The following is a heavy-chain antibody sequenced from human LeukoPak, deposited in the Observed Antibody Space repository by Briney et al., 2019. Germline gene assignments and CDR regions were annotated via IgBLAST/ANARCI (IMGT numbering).Heavy chain of an antibody. J-gene: IGHJ4*02. CDR1: GYSPTELT. D-gene: IGHD3-22*01. Sequence: ASVKVSCKVSGYSPTELTMHSVRQAPGKGLEWMGGFDPEDGETIYAQKFQGRVTMTEDTSTDTAYMELSSLRSEDTAVYYCATHGPTGYYDDYWGQGTLVTVSS. CDR3: ATHGPTGYYDDY. V-gene: IGHV1-24*01. CDR2: FDPEDGET.